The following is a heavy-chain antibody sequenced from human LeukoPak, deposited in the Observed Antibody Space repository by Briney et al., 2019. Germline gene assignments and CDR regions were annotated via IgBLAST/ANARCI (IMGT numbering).Heavy chain of an antibody. D-gene: IGHD4/OR15-4a*01. V-gene: IGHV3-9*01. CDR2: ISWNSGSI. Sequence: PGGSLRISCAASGFTFDDYAMHWVRQAPGKGLEWVSGISWNSGSIGYADSVKGRFTISRDNAKNSLYLQMNSLRAEDTAVYYCAKDGVQYYYYYGMDVWGQGTTVTVSS. J-gene: IGHJ6*02. CDR1: GFTFDDYA. CDR3: AKDGVQYYYYYGMDV.